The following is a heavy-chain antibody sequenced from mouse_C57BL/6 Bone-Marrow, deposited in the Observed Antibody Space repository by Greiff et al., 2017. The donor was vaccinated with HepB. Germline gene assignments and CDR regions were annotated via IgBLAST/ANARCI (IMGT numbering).Heavy chain of an antibody. D-gene: IGHD2-10*01. Sequence: DVMLVESGGDLVKPGGSLKLSCAASGFTFSSYGMSWVRQTPDKRLEWVATISSGGSYTYYPDSVKGRFTISRDNAKNTLYLQMSSLKSEDTAMYYCARPPYYGNRYYFDYWGQGTTLTVSS. CDR3: ARPPYYGNRYYFDY. V-gene: IGHV5-6*02. CDR2: ISSGGSYT. CDR1: GFTFSSYG. J-gene: IGHJ2*01.